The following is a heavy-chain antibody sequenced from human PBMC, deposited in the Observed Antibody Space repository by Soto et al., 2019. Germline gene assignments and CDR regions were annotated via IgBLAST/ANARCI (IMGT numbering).Heavy chain of an antibody. J-gene: IGHJ3*02. V-gene: IGHV4-59*01. Sequence: SETLSLTCTVSSGSIGTYYWNWIRQPPGKGLEWIAYIDYSGSTNSNPSLKSRLTISIDTSKNQFSLKLSSVTAADTAVYYCVKHRGNPSGAFDIWGQGTMVTVSS. CDR2: IDYSGST. CDR1: SGSIGTYY. CDR3: VKHRGNPSGAFDI. D-gene: IGHD3-10*01.